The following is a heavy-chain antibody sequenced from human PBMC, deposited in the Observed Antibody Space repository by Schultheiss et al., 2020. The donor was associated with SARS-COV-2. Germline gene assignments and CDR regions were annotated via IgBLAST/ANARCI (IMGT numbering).Heavy chain of an antibody. CDR3: ARDGRLGRTSLDY. V-gene: IGHV4-31*03. D-gene: IGHD2-2*01. J-gene: IGHJ4*02. CDR2: IYYSGST. CDR1: GGSISSGGYY. Sequence: SETLSLTCTVSGGSISSGGYYWSWIRQHPGKGLEWIGYIYYSGSTYYNPSLKSRVTISVDRSKNQFSLKLSSVTAADTAVYYCARDGRLGRTSLDYWGQGTLVTVSS.